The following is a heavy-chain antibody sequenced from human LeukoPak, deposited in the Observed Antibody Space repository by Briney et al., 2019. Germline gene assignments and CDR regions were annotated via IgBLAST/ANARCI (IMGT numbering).Heavy chain of an antibody. CDR2: ISSSSSYI. J-gene: IGHJ4*02. CDR1: GFTFSSYS. V-gene: IGHV3-21*01. CDR3: ARAGGYCGRISCPYYFDY. D-gene: IGHD2-15*01. Sequence: KSGGSLRLSCAASGFTFSSYSMNWVRQAPGKGLEWVSSISSSSSYIYYADSVKGRFTISRDNAKNSLYLQINSLRAEDTAVYYCARAGGYCGRISCPYYFDYWGQGSLVAVSS.